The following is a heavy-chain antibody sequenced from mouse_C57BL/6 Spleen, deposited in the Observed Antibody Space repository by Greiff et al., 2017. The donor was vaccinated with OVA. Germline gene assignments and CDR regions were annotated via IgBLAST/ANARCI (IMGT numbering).Heavy chain of an antibody. D-gene: IGHD2-3*01. Sequence: QVQLQQSGAELVKPGASVKISCKASGYAFSSSWMNWVKQRPGKGLEWIGQIYPGDGDTNYNGKFKGKATLTADKSSSTAYMQLSSLTSEDSAVYFCAREGIYDGYRYAMDYWGQGTSVTVSS. CDR1: GYAFSSSW. CDR3: AREGIYDGYRYAMDY. CDR2: IYPGDGDT. V-gene: IGHV1-80*01. J-gene: IGHJ4*01.